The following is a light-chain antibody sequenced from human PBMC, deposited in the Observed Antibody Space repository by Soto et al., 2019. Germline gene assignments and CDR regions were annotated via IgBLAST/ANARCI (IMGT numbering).Light chain of an antibody. J-gene: IGKJ3*01. CDR1: QSVSSSY. Sequence: EIVLTQSPGTLSLSPGERATLSCRASQSVSSSYLAWYQQKPGQAPRLLIYGASSRATGIPDRFSGSGSGTDVTLTISRLEPEDFAVYYCQQYGSSPLFTFGPGTKVEIK. V-gene: IGKV3-20*01. CDR3: QQYGSSPLFT. CDR2: GAS.